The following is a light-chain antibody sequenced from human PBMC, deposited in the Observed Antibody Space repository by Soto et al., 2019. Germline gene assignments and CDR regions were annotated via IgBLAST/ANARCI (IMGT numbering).Light chain of an antibody. J-gene: IGLJ1*01. V-gene: IGLV1-40*01. CDR3: QSYDSSLSAL. CDR1: SSNIGAGYD. Sequence: QSVLTQPPSVSGAPGQRVSISYTGSSSNIGAGYDVHWYQHLPGTAPKLLIYANNNRPSGVPDRFSGSKSGTSASLAITGLQAEDEADYYCQSYDSSLSALFGTGTKVTVL. CDR2: ANN.